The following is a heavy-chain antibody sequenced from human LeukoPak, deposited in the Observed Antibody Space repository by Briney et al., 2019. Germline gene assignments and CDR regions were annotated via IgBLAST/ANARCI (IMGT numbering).Heavy chain of an antibody. CDR3: AKEGYSTYYDFWSGYYDYYYYGMDV. D-gene: IGHD3-3*01. J-gene: IGHJ6*02. Sequence: GGSLRLSCAASGFTFSSCAMSWVRQAPGKGLEWVSAISGSGGSTYYADSVKGRFTISRDNSKNTLYLQMNSLRAEDTAVYYCAKEGYSTYYDFWSGYYDYYYYGMDVWGQGTTVTVSS. CDR1: GFTFSSCA. CDR2: ISGSGGST. V-gene: IGHV3-23*01.